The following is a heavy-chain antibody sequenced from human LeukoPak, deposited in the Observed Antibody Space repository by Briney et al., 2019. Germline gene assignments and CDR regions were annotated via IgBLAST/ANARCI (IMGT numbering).Heavy chain of an antibody. Sequence: GSLRLSCAASGFTLNSYLMSWVRQAPGRGLEWAANIKKDGSEESYLDSVKGRFTVSRDNAKNSLFLQMNSLRGEDTAVYYCARSNPNRNALDLWGQGTMVTISS. CDR2: IKKDGSEE. CDR3: ARSNPNRNALDL. D-gene: IGHD1-14*01. V-gene: IGHV3-7*01. CDR1: GFTLNSYL. J-gene: IGHJ3*01.